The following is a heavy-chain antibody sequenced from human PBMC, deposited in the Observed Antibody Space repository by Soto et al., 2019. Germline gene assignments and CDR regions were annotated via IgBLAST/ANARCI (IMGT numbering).Heavy chain of an antibody. D-gene: IGHD2-2*01. J-gene: IGHJ5*02. CDR1: GFTFSSYW. Sequence: GGSLRLSCAASGFTFSSYWMSWVRQAPGKGLEWVANIKQDGSEKYYVDSVKGRFTISRDNAKNSLYLQMNSLRAEDTAVYYCARDLGPIVVVPAAPRGWFDPWGQGTLVTVSS. V-gene: IGHV3-7*01. CDR3: ARDLGPIVVVPAAPRGWFDP. CDR2: IKQDGSEK.